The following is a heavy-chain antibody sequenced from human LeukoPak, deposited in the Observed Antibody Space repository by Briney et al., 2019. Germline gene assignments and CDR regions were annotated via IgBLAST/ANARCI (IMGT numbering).Heavy chain of an antibody. CDR2: IYYSGST. D-gene: IGHD2-2*01. Sequence: KTSETLSLTCTVSGYSISSGYYWGWIRQPPGKGLEWIGSIYYSGSTYYNPSLKSRVTISVDTSKNQFSLKVNSVTAADTAVYFCARHHCSGTNCYFDYWGQGTLVTVSS. CDR1: GYSISSGYY. V-gene: IGHV4-38-2*02. CDR3: ARHHCSGTNCYFDY. J-gene: IGHJ4*02.